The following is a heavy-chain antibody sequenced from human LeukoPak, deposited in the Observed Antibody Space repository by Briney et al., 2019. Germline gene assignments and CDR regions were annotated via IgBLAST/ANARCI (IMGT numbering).Heavy chain of an antibody. J-gene: IGHJ3*01. D-gene: IGHD3-16*01. CDR1: GFTFSTYW. CDR2: MKGDGSET. Sequence: GGSLRLSCAASGFTFSTYWMTWVRQAPGKGLEWVANMKGDGSETQYVDSVKGRFTISRDNAKNSLYLQMNSLRAEDTAVYYCARPAYTAAYDLWGQGTMVTVSS. CDR3: ARPAYTAAYDL. V-gene: IGHV3-7*01.